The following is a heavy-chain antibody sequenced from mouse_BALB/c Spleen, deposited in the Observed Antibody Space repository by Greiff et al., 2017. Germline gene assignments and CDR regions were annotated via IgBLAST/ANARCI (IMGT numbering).Heavy chain of an antibody. Sequence: QVQLQQSGPELVKPGASVKMSCKASGYTFTSYYIHWVKQRPGQGLEWIGWIYPGDGSTKYNEKFKGKTTLTADKSSSTAYMLLSSLTSEDSAIYFCAREDYYLDYWGQGTTLTVSS. CDR3: AREDYYLDY. J-gene: IGHJ2*01. CDR2: IYPGDGST. V-gene: IGHV1S56*01. CDR1: GYTFTSYY.